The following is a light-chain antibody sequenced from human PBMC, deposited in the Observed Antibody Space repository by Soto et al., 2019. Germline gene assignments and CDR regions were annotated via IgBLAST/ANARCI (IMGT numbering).Light chain of an antibody. CDR3: QQYGSSFT. CDR1: QSVSSSY. CDR2: GAS. J-gene: IGKJ3*01. V-gene: IGKV3-20*01. Sequence: EIVLTQSPGTLSLSPGERATLSCRASQSVSSSYLAWYQQKPGQAPRLLIYGASGRATGIPDRFSGSGSGTXXXXXXXXXXPEDFXXXXXQQYGSSFTFGPVTKVDIK.